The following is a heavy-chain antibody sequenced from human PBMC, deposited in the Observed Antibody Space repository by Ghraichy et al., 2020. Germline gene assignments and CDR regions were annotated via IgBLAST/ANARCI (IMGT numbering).Heavy chain of an antibody. V-gene: IGHV3-7*03. Sequence: GGSLRLSCTASGFTFSSYWMSWVRQAPGKGLEWVAYIKQDGTDKRYVDSVKGRFTISRDNAKTSLYLQMNSLRAEDTAVYYCATNTDYWGQGTLVTVSS. CDR2: IKQDGTDK. CDR1: GFTFSSYW. CDR3: ATNTDY. J-gene: IGHJ4*02.